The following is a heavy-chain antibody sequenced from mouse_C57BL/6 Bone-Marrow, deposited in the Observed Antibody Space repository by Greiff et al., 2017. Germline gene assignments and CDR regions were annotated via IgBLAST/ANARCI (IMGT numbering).Heavy chain of an antibody. Sequence: VQLQQSGAELVRPGASVKLSCTASGFNIKDDYMHWVKQRPEQGLEWIGWIDPENGDTEYASKFQGKATITADTSSNTAYLQLSSLTSEDTAVYYWLYYDYEAWFAYWGQGTLVTVSA. CDR2: IDPENGDT. CDR3: LYYDYEAWFAY. J-gene: IGHJ3*01. CDR1: GFNIKDDY. D-gene: IGHD2-4*01. V-gene: IGHV14-4*01.